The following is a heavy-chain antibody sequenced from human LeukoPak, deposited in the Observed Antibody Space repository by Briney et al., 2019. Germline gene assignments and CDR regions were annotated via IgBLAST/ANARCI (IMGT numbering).Heavy chain of an antibody. V-gene: IGHV3-30*04. CDR3: ARETMTTVTEYFDY. D-gene: IGHD4-17*01. CDR2: ISYDGSNK. J-gene: IGHJ4*02. CDR1: GFTFSSYA. Sequence: GGSLRLSRAASGFTFSSYAMHWVRQAPGKGLEWVAVISYDGSNKYYADSVKGRFTISRDNSKNTLYLQMNSLRAEDTAVYYCARETMTTVTEYFDYWGQGTLVTVSS.